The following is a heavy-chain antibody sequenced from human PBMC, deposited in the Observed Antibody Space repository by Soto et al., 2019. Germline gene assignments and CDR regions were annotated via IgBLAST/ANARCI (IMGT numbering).Heavy chain of an antibody. V-gene: IGHV4-59*01. CDR2: IYYSGST. Sequence: PSETLSLTCTVSGGSISSYYWRWIRQPPGKGLEWIGYIYYSGSTNYNPSLKSRVTISVDTSKNQFSLKLSSVTAADTAVYYCARGRSSSFGGSNWFDPGGQGTLVTVSS. J-gene: IGHJ5*02. CDR3: ARGRSSSFGGSNWFDP. D-gene: IGHD6-6*01. CDR1: GGSISSYY.